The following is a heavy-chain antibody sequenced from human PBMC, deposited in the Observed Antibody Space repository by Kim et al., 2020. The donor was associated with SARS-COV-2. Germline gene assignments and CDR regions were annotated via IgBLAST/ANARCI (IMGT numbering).Heavy chain of an antibody. D-gene: IGHD6-13*01. Sequence: NYAQNFQERVTITRDMSTSTAYMELSSLRSEDTAVYYCAAVGDSSLGYYYGMDVWGQGTTVTVSS. CDR3: AAVGDSSLGYYYGMDV. J-gene: IGHJ6*02. V-gene: IGHV1-58*01.